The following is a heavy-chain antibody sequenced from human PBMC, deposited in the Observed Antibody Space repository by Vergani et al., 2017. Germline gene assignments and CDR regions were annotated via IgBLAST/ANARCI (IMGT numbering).Heavy chain of an antibody. J-gene: IGHJ5*02. Sequence: EVQLVESGGGLVQPGGSLRLSCAASGFTVSSNYMSWVRQAPGKGLEWVSVIYSGGSTYYADSVKGRFTISRDNSKNTLYLQMNSLRAEDTAVYYCARVAYVDYGGWFDPWGQGTLVTVSS. V-gene: IGHV3-66*02. CDR1: GFTVSSNY. CDR3: ARVAYVDYGGWFDP. CDR2: IYSGGST. D-gene: IGHD4-17*01.